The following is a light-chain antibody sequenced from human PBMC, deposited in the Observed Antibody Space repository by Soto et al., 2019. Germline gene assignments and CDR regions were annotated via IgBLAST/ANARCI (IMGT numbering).Light chain of an antibody. V-gene: IGKV1-39*01. J-gene: IGKJ5*01. Sequence: EIRMTQSPSSLSASVGDRVTITCRASQSISTYLYWYQQKPGKAPKRRIYAASSLQSGVPSRLSGSGYGTDFTITISSMQNEEFETYQCQQSYSITITFGHGTRLEIK. CDR3: QQSYSITIT. CDR2: AAS. CDR1: QSISTY.